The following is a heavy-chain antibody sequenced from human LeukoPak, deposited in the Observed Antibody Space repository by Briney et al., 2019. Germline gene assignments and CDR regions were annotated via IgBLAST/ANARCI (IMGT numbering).Heavy chain of an antibody. J-gene: IGHJ2*01. V-gene: IGHV4-4*07. D-gene: IGHD2-15*01. CDR2: IFSSGSA. CDR3: VREDYCSGGTCYYYWNFDL. CDR1: GASISGYY. Sequence: SETLSLTCTVSGASISGYYWNWTRQPAGKGREWIGRIFSSGSANYNSSLKSRVTMSVETSKNQFSLKMNSVTAADTAVYYCVREDYCSGGTCYYYWNFDLWGRGTLVTVSS.